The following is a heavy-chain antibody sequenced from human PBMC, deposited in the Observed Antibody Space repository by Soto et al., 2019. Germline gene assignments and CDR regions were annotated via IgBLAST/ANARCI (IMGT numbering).Heavy chain of an antibody. Sequence: QVQLVQSGAEVKKPGASVKVSCKASGGTFSSSAISWVRQAPGQGLEWMGGIIPICGTANYAQKFQGRVSSTADEATSTADMVRSSRRSEDTAVYYCARESIVVEPRGYYYYGMDVWGQGTTVTVS. J-gene: IGHJ6*02. CDR3: ARESIVVEPRGYYYYGMDV. CDR2: IIPICGTA. CDR1: GGTFSSSA. V-gene: IGHV1-69*01. D-gene: IGHD2-2*01.